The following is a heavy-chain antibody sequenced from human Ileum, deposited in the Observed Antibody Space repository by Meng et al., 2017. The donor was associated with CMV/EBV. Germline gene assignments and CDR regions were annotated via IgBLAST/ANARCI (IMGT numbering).Heavy chain of an antibody. CDR1: GFTFSSYW. D-gene: IGHD5-24*01. CDR3: AKQLILAHYSYYALDV. CDR2: IKQDGSEK. J-gene: IGHJ6*02. Sequence: GDSLKIPCSASGFTFSSYWMSWVRQAPGKGLECVANIKQDGSEKYYVDSVKGRFTISRDNAKSSLFLQMNSLRAEDTAVYYCAKQLILAHYSYYALDVWGQGTTVTVSS. V-gene: IGHV3-7*03.